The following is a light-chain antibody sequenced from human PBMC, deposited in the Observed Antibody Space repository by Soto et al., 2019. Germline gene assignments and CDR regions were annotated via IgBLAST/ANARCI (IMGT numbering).Light chain of an antibody. V-gene: IGKV3-11*01. Sequence: EIVLTQSPATLSLSPGERATLSCRASQSVSSYLAWYQQQPGQAPRLLIYDASNGATGIPARFSGSGSGTDFTLTISSLEPEDFAVYYCQQRSNWPRTFGQGTKLEIK. CDR2: DAS. CDR1: QSVSSY. J-gene: IGKJ2*01. CDR3: QQRSNWPRT.